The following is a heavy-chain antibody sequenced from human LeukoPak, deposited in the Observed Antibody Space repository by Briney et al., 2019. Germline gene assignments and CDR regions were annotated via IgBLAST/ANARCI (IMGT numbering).Heavy chain of an antibody. J-gene: IGHJ3*02. CDR1: GGSISSYY. CDR3: ARLWLQGAFDT. D-gene: IGHD5-24*01. CDR2: IYYSGST. V-gene: IGHV4-59*01. Sequence: SETLSLTCTVSGGSISSYYWSWIRQPPGKGLEWIGYIYYSGSTNYNPSLKSRVTISVDTSKNQFSLKLSSVTAADTVVYYCARLWLQGAFDTWGQGTMVTVSS.